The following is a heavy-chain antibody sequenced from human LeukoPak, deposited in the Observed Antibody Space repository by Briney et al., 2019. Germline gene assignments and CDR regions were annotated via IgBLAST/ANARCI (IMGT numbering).Heavy chain of an antibody. Sequence: GGSLRLSCAASGFTFSDYYMSWIRQAPGKGLEWVSYISSSGSTIYYADSVKGRFTISRDNAKNSLYLQMNSLRAEDTAAYYCARDGGAYYYDSSGYYYKESYYYYGMDVWGQGTTVTVSS. J-gene: IGHJ6*02. CDR2: ISSSGSTI. D-gene: IGHD3-22*01. CDR3: ARDGGAYYYDSSGYYYKESYYYYGMDV. CDR1: GFTFSDYY. V-gene: IGHV3-11*01.